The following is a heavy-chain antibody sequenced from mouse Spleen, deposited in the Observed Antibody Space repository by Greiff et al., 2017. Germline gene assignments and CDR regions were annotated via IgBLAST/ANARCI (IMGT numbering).Heavy chain of an antibody. Sequence: EVRLVESGGGLVKPGGSLKLSCAASGFTFSSYAMSWVRQTPEKRLEWVASISSGGSTYYPDSVKGRFTISRDNARNILYLQMSSLRSEDTAMYYCARGEVYYDYDEDFDYWGQGTTLTVSS. CDR1: GFTFSSYA. CDR2: ISSGGST. D-gene: IGHD2-4*01. CDR3: ARGEVYYDYDEDFDY. J-gene: IGHJ2*01. V-gene: IGHV5-6-5*01.